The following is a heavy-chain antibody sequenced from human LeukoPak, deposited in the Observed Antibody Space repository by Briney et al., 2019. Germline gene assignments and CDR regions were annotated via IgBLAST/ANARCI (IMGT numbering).Heavy chain of an antibody. D-gene: IGHD2-21*02. Sequence: PGGSLRLSCAASGFTFSSYSMNWVRQAPGKGLEWVSSISSSSSYIYYADSVKGRFTISRDNAKNSLYLQMNSLRAEDTAVYYCAKLRAYCGGDCYPTFDYWGQGTLVTVSS. CDR3: AKLRAYCGGDCYPTFDY. CDR2: ISSSSSYI. J-gene: IGHJ4*02. CDR1: GFTFSSYS. V-gene: IGHV3-21*04.